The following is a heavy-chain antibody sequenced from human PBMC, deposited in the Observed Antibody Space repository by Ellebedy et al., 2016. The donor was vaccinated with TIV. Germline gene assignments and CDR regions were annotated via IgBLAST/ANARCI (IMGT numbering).Heavy chain of an antibody. Sequence: AASVKVSCKASGGTFSSYAIHWARQAPGQGLEWMGWINPNGGGTNYAQKFLGRVTMTRDTSSSTAYLELNGLGSDDAALYFCARAKTYYNILSVYDHWGQGTLVTVSS. D-gene: IGHD3-9*01. J-gene: IGHJ5*02. CDR1: GGTFSSYA. CDR3: ARAKTYYNILSVYDH. V-gene: IGHV1-2*02. CDR2: INPNGGGT.